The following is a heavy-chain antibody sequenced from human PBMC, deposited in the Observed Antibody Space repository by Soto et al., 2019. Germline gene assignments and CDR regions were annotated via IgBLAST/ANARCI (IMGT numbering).Heavy chain of an antibody. CDR2: INPSGGST. D-gene: IGHD3-22*01. J-gene: IGHJ4*02. V-gene: IGHV1-46*01. Sequence: ASVKVSCTASGYTFTSYYMHWVRQAPGQGLEWMGIINPSGGSTSYAQKFQGRVTTTRDTSTSTVYMELSSLRSEDTAVYYCAREGTSSGYYGYWGQGTLVTVSS. CDR1: GYTFTSYY. CDR3: AREGTSSGYYGY.